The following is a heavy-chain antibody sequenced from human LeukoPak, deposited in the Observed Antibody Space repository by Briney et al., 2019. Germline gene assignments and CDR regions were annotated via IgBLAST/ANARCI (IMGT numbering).Heavy chain of an antibody. D-gene: IGHD3-3*01. Sequence: NPSETLSLTCTVSSGSISSYYWSWIRQPPGKGLEWIGYIYYSGSTNYNPSLKSRVTISVDTSKNQFSLKLTSVTAADTAVYYCARGVPEYYDFWSGYFYYFDYWGQGTLVTVSS. CDR3: ARGVPEYYDFWSGYFYYFDY. CDR2: IYYSGST. CDR1: SGSISSYY. J-gene: IGHJ4*02. V-gene: IGHV4-59*01.